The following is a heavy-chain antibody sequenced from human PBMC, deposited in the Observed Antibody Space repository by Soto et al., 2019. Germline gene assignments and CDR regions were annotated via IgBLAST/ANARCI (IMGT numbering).Heavy chain of an antibody. D-gene: IGHD3-16*02. CDR1: GGSISSYY. CDR2: IYYSGST. V-gene: IGHV4-59*01. J-gene: IGHJ4*02. CDR3: AREGGQGRGVIGHY. Sequence: KTSETLSLTCTVSGGSISSYYWSWIRQPPGKGLEWIGYIYYSGSTNYNPSLKSRVTISVDTSKNQFSLKLSSVTAADTAVYYCAREGGQGRGVIGHYWGRGILVTVSS.